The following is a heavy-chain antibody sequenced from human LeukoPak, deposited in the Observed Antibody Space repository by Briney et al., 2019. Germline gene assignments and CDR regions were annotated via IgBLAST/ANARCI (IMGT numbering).Heavy chain of an antibody. CDR3: ARIFRNWFDP. V-gene: IGHV4-61*02. Sequence: SETLSLTCTVSGGSISSGSYYWSWIRQPAGKGLEWIGRIYTSGSTNYNPSLKSRVTISVDTSKNQFSLKLSSVTAADTAVYYCARIFRNWFDPWGQGTLVTVSS. J-gene: IGHJ5*02. CDR1: GGSISSGSYY. CDR2: IYTSGST.